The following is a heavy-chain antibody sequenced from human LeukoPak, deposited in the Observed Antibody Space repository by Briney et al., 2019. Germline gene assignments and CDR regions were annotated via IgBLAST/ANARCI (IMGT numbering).Heavy chain of an antibody. J-gene: IGHJ6*03. V-gene: IGHV3-48*02. CDR2: ISSGGSTI. CDR3: ARSAALYYYMDV. D-gene: IGHD6-6*01. CDR1: GFTFSSYA. Sequence: PGGSLRLSCAASGFTFSSYAMSWVRQAPGKGLEWVSYISSGGSTIYYADSVKGRFTISRDNAKNSLYLQMNSLRDEDTTVYYCARSAALYYYMDVWGKGTTVTVSS.